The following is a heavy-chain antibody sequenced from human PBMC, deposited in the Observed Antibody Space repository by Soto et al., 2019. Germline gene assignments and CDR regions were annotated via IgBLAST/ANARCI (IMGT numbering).Heavy chain of an antibody. CDR3: AKDLGAYDYIWGSYAY. J-gene: IGHJ4*02. Sequence: GGSLRLSCAASGFTFSSYAMSWVRQAPGKGLEWVSTISPSDGNTHYANSVKGRFSISRDNSKNTLYLQMNSLRAEDTAIYYCAKDLGAYDYIWGSYAYWGQGTLVTVSS. V-gene: IGHV3-23*01. D-gene: IGHD3-16*01. CDR1: GFTFSSYA. CDR2: ISPSDGNT.